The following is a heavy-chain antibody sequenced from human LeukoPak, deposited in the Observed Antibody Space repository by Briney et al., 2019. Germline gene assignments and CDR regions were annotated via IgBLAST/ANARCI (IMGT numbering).Heavy chain of an antibody. J-gene: IGHJ4*02. D-gene: IGHD4-17*01. Sequence: GGSVRLSCAASGFTFSTYAMHWVRQAPGKGLEWVAIISYDGINKYYADSVQGRFTISRDNSKSTLYLQMNSLRTEDTAVYYCARDTATVTYYFDFWGQGTLVSVSS. CDR3: ARDTATVTYYFDF. CDR1: GFTFSTYA. V-gene: IGHV3-30-3*01. CDR2: ISYDGINK.